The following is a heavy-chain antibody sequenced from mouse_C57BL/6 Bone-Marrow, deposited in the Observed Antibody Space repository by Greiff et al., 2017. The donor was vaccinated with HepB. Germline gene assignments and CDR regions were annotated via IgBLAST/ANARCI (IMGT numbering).Heavy chain of an antibody. J-gene: IGHJ1*03. CDR3: ARRGNYDYGDWYFDV. Sequence: VQLKESVAELVRPGASVKLSCTASGFNIKNTYMHWVKQRPEQGLEWIGRIDPANGNTKYAPKFQGKATITADTSSNTAYLQLSSLTSEDTAIYYCARRGNYDYGDWYFDVWGTGTTVTVSS. CDR2: IDPANGNT. CDR1: GFNIKNTY. V-gene: IGHV14-3*01. D-gene: IGHD2-4*01.